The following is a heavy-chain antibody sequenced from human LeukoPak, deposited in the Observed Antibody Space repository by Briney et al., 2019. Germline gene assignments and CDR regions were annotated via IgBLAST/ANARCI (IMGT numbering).Heavy chain of an antibody. CDR2: ISYDGSNK. D-gene: IGHD3-16*01. CDR1: GFTFSSNA. Sequence: PGGSLRLSCVGSGFTFSSNAMSWVRQAPGKGLEWVAVISYDGSNKYYADSVKGRFTISRDNSKNTLYLQMNSLRAEDTAVYYCARFEGVPFDYWGQGTLVTVSS. J-gene: IGHJ4*02. V-gene: IGHV3-30-3*01. CDR3: ARFEGVPFDY.